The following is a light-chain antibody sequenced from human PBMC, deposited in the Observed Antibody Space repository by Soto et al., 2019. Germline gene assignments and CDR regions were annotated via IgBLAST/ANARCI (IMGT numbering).Light chain of an antibody. J-gene: IGKJ2*01. Sequence: DIVMTQSPATLSVSPGERATVFCRASQGVGRTLAWYQQKPGQAPRLLVYGASTRANGTPARFSGSGSGTEFTLTISSLQSEDVAFYYCQEYKQGPSYTFGQGTNVEIK. CDR3: QEYKQGPSYT. CDR1: QGVGRT. V-gene: IGKV3-15*01. CDR2: GAS.